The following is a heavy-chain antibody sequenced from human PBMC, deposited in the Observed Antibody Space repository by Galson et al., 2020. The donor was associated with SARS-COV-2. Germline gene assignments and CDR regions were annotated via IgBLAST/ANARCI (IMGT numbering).Heavy chain of an antibody. CDR2: ISSSGNII. V-gene: IGHV3-48*03. Sequence: GESLKISCAASGFSFGSYEMNWVRQAPGKGLEWVSYISSSGNIIHYGDSVRGRFSISRDNAKNLLYLQMNSLRAEDTAVYYCARTVVVTYFDYWGQGTLVTVSS. CDR1: GFSFGSYE. J-gene: IGHJ4*02. CDR3: ARTVVVTYFDY. D-gene: IGHD2-15*01.